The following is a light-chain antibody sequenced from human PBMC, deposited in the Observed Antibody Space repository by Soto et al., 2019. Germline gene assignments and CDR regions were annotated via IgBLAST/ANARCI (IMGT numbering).Light chain of an antibody. CDR3: QQRSNWPLT. Sequence: EIVLTQSPATLSLSPGERATLFCRASQSVSRYLAWYQQKPGQAPRLLIYDALNRATGIPARFSGSGSETDFTLTISSLEPEDFAVYYCQQRSNWPLTFGGGTKVEIK. CDR2: DAL. CDR1: QSVSRY. V-gene: IGKV3-11*01. J-gene: IGKJ4*01.